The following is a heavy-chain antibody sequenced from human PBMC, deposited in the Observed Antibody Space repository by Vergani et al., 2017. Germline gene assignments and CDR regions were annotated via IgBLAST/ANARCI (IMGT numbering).Heavy chain of an antibody. Sequence: QVQLQQWGAGLLKPSETLSLTCAVYGGSFSGYYWSWIRQPPGKGLEWIGEINHSGSTNYNPSLKSRVTISVDTSKNQFSLKLSSVTAADTAVYYCAGEGSYYYYYMDVWGKGTTVTVSS. J-gene: IGHJ6*03. V-gene: IGHV4-34*01. CDR3: AGEGSYYYYYMDV. CDR2: INHSGST. CDR1: GGSFSGYY.